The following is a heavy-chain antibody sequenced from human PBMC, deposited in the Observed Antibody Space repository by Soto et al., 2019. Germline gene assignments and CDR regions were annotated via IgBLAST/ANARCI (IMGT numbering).Heavy chain of an antibody. D-gene: IGHD6-19*01. CDR2: INLSVGST. J-gene: IGHJ2*01. CDR3: ARAVAGVSWYFDL. V-gene: IGHV1-46*03. CDR1: GYTFTSYY. Sequence: QVQLVQSGAEVKKPGASVKVSCKASGYTFTSYYMHWVRQAPGKGLEWMGIINLSVGSTSYAQKSQRRVNMTRDTSPSTVYMELSSLSSEDTAVYYCARAVAGVSWYFDLWGRGTLVTVSS.